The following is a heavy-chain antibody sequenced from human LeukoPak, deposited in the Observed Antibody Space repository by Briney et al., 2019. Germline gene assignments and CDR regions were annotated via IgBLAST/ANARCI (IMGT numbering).Heavy chain of an antibody. CDR1: GFTFSTPW. V-gene: IGHV3-74*01. CDR3: ATATFYVTSGYFPS. D-gene: IGHD3-22*01. Sequence: GGSLRLSCVGSGFTFSTPWIHWVRQAPGQRLVWVSGISGDKSHIAYADPVKGRFTISRDNAKNTLHLQMNSLRDEDTAVYYCATATFYVTSGYFPSWGQGTLVTVSS. CDR2: ISGDKSHI. J-gene: IGHJ5*02.